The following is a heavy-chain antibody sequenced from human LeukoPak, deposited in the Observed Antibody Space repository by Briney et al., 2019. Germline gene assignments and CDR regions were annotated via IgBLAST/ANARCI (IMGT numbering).Heavy chain of an antibody. D-gene: IGHD2-2*01. CDR2: INPNSGGT. V-gene: IGHV1-2*02. Sequence: ASVNVSCKASGYTFTGYYMHWVRQAPGQGLEWMGWINPNSGGTNYAQKFQGRVTMTRDTSISTAYMELSRLRSDDTAVYYCAREWGDIVVVPAAIDAFDIWGQGTMVTVSS. J-gene: IGHJ3*02. CDR3: AREWGDIVVVPAAIDAFDI. CDR1: GYTFTGYY.